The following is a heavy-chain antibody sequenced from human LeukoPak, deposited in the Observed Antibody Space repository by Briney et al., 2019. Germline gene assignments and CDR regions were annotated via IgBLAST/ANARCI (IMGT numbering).Heavy chain of an antibody. V-gene: IGHV3-30*02. CDR3: AKDSARKSIVGSTTRGVNDY. CDR1: GFTFSSYG. CDR2: IRYDGRNK. D-gene: IGHD1-26*01. Sequence: GGSLRLSRGASGFTFSSYGMHWVRQAPGKGLEWVAFIRYDGRNKYYAESVKGRFTISRDNSKNTLYLQMNSLRAEDTAVYYCAKDSARKSIVGSTTRGVNDYWGQGTLVTVSS. J-gene: IGHJ4*02.